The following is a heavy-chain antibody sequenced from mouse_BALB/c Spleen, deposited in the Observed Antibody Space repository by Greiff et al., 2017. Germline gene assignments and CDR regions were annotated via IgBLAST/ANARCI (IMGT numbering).Heavy chain of an antibody. CDR2: IWSGGST. D-gene: IGHD2-1*01. CDR3: ARPGYGNYEDAMDY. Sequence: VQGVESGPGLVQPSQSLSITCTVSGFSLTSYGVHWVRQSPGKGLEWLGVIWSGGSTDYNAAFISRLSISKDNSKSQVFFKMNSLQANDTAIYYCARPGYGNYEDAMDYWGQGTSVTVSS. V-gene: IGHV2-2*02. J-gene: IGHJ4*01. CDR1: GFSLTSYG.